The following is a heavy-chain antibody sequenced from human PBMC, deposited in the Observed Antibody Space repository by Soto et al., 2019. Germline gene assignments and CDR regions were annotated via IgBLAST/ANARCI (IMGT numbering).Heavy chain of an antibody. J-gene: IGHJ6*03. Sequence: PGGSLRLSCAASGFTFGDYAMSWFRQAPGKGLEWVGFIRSKAYGGTTEYAASVKGRFTISRDDSKSIAYLQMNSLKTEDTAVYYCTPRIPTTGYYYYYYMDVWGKGTTVTVSS. CDR1: GFTFGDYA. CDR3: TPRIPTTGYYYYYYMDV. D-gene: IGHD4-4*01. V-gene: IGHV3-49*03. CDR2: IRSKAYGGTT.